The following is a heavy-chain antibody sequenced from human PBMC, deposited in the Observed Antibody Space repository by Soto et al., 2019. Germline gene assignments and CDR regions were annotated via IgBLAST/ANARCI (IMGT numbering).Heavy chain of an antibody. D-gene: IGHD5-18*01. V-gene: IGHV1-69*02. Sequence: QVQLVQSGAEVKKPGSSVKVSCKASGGTFSSYTISWVRQAPGQGLEWMGRIIPILPIASYAQKFQGRVTITADKSTRTAYMELSSLRSEDTALYYCARGVDTAMSDDAFDIWGQGTMVTVSS. CDR2: IIPILPIA. CDR1: GGTFSSYT. CDR3: ARGVDTAMSDDAFDI. J-gene: IGHJ3*02.